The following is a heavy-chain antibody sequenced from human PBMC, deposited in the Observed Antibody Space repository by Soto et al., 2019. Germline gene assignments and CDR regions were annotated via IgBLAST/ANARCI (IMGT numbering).Heavy chain of an antibody. CDR2: VIGSGSRT. D-gene: IGHD5-12*01. CDR3: ARDRGVARGWFDP. J-gene: IGHJ5*02. V-gene: IGHV3-23*01. CDR1: GFTFTSYA. Sequence: GGSLRLSCAASGFTFTSYAMAWVRQAPGKGLEWVSVVIGSGSRTYYADSVEDRFTISRDNFKNTLYLQMNVLRAEDTAVYYRARDRGVARGWFDPWGRGTLVTVSS.